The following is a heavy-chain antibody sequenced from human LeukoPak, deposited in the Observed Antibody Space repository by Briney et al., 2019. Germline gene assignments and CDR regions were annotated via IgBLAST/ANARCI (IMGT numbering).Heavy chain of an antibody. J-gene: IGHJ5*02. D-gene: IGHD3-9*01. CDR3: AREYYDILTRYPPRFDP. CDR2: ISYDGGNK. Sequence: GGSLRLSCAASGFTFSTYGMHWVRQAPGKGLEWVALISYDGGNKYYADSVKGRFTISRDNAKNTLYLQMNSLRAEDTAVYYCAREYYDILTRYPPRFDPWGQGTLVTVSS. V-gene: IGHV3-30*03. CDR1: GFTFSTYG.